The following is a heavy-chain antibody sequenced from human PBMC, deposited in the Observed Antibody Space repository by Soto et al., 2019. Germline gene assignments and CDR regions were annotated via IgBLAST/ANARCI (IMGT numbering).Heavy chain of an antibody. CDR3: ARNYDYIWGSYRFSAFDI. D-gene: IGHD3-16*02. Sequence: EVQLVESGGGLVQPGGSLRLSCAASGFTFSSYSMNWVRQAPGKGLEWVSSISSSSSYIYYADSVKGRFTISRDNAKNSLYLQMNSLRAEDTAVYYCARNYDYIWGSYRFSAFDIWGQGTMVTVSS. V-gene: IGHV3-21*01. J-gene: IGHJ3*02. CDR2: ISSSSSYI. CDR1: GFTFSSYS.